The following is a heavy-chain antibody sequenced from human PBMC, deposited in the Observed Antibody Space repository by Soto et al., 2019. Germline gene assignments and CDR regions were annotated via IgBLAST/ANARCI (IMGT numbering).Heavy chain of an antibody. D-gene: IGHD2-2*01. V-gene: IGHV5-51*01. CDR1: GYSFTSYW. Sequence: PGESLKISCKGSGYSFTSYWIGWVRQMPGKGLEWMGIIYPGDSDTRYSPSFQGQVTISADKPISTAYMQWSSLKASDTAMYYCARLGGYCSSTKCYGGGDYWGQGTQVTVSS. CDR2: IYPGDSDT. CDR3: ARLGGYCSSTKCYGGGDY. J-gene: IGHJ4*02.